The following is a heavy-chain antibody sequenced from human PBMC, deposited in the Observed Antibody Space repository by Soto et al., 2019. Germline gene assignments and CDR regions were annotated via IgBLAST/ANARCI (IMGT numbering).Heavy chain of an antibody. D-gene: IGHD3-9*01. V-gene: IGHV3-23*01. Sequence: GGSLRLSCAASGFTFSSYAMSWVRQAPGKGLEWVSAISGSGGSTYYADSVKGRFTISRDNSKNTLYLQMNSLRAEDTAVYYCAKDFDYDILTGYYAFDIWGQGTMVTVSS. CDR1: GFTFSSYA. CDR3: AKDFDYDILTGYYAFDI. J-gene: IGHJ3*02. CDR2: ISGSGGST.